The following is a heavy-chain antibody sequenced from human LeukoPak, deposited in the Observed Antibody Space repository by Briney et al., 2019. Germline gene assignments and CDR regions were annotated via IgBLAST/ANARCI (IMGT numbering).Heavy chain of an antibody. CDR2: IYSGGST. CDR3: ARAGAVEVFDY. J-gene: IGHJ4*02. Sequence: GGSLRLSCAASGFTVSSNYMSWVRQAPGKGQEWVSVIYSGGSTYYADSVKGRFTISRDNSKNTLYLQMNSLRAEDTAVYYCARAGAVEVFDYWGQGTLVTVSS. CDR1: GFTVSSNY. V-gene: IGHV3-53*01. D-gene: IGHD6-19*01.